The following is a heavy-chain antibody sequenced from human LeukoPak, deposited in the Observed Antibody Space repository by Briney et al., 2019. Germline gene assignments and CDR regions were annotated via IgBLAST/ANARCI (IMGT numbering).Heavy chain of an antibody. CDR2: INPNSGGT. J-gene: IGHJ5*02. Sequence: GASVKVSCKASGYTFTGYYMHWVRQAPGQGLEWMGWINPNSGGTNYAQKFQGRVTMTRDTSISTAYMELSRLRSDDTAVYYCARSMTTLTIEDCFDPWGQGTLVTVSS. CDR1: GYTFTGYY. D-gene: IGHD4-4*01. CDR3: ARSMTTLTIEDCFDP. V-gene: IGHV1-2*02.